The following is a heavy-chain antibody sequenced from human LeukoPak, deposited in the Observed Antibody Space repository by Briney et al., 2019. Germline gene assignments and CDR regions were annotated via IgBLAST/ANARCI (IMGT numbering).Heavy chain of an antibody. Sequence: ASVKVSCKASGYTFTSYYMHWVRQAPGQGLEWMGWISAYNGNTNYAQKLQGRVTMTTDTSTSTAYMELRSLRSDDTAVYYCARDLGSYYDSSGYNDYWGQGTLVTVSS. D-gene: IGHD3-22*01. CDR2: ISAYNGNT. CDR1: GYTFTSYY. J-gene: IGHJ4*02. CDR3: ARDLGSYYDSSGYNDY. V-gene: IGHV1-18*04.